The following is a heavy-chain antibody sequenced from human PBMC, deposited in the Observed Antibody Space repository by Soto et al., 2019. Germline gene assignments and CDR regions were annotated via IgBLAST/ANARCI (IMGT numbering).Heavy chain of an antibody. CDR2: IFPKFGTT. CDR1: GDTDTNYV. Sequence: QVQLVQSGAEVKKPGSSVKVSCKASGDTDTNYVISWVRQAPGQGLEWMGGIFPKFGTTYSAQKLQDMLTNTAGESTSKAYIQLSSLRLVDTSVYYCGAEMTFGRLSVVWGQGSTVTVSS. CDR3: GAEMTFGRLSVV. J-gene: IGHJ6*02. V-gene: IGHV1-69*01. D-gene: IGHD1-26*01.